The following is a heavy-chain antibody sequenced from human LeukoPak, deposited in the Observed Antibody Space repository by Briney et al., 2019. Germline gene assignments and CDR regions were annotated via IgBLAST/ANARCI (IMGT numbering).Heavy chain of an antibody. CDR2: INPSGGST. CDR1: GYTFTSYY. CDR3: ARDNYDILTGPGYSFDY. V-gene: IGHV1-46*01. J-gene: IGHJ4*02. D-gene: IGHD3-9*01. Sequence: GASVKVSCKASGYTFTSYYMHWVRQAPGQGLEWMGIINPSGGSTSYAQKFQGRVTMTRDTSTSTVYMELSSLRSEDTAVYYCARDNYDILTGPGYSFDYWGQGTLVTVSS.